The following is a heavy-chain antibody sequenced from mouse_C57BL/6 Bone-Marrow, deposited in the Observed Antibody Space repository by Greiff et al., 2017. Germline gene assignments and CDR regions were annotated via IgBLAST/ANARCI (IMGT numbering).Heavy chain of an antibody. CDR2: IYPSDSET. Sequence: QVQLQQPGAELVRPGSSVKLSCKASGYTFTSYWMDWVKQRPGQGLEWIGNIYPSDSETHYNQKFKDKATLTVDKSSSTAYMQLSSLTSEDSAVXYFARRATMVTTLGDFDYWGQGTTLTVSS. CDR1: GYTFTSYW. D-gene: IGHD2-2*01. V-gene: IGHV1-61*01. J-gene: IGHJ2*01. CDR3: ARRATMVTTLGDFDY.